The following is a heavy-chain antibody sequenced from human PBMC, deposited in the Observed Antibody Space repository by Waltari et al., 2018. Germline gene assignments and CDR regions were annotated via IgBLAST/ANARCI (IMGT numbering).Heavy chain of an antibody. CDR2: IDQDADKK. CDR3: ATDGNYFAF. V-gene: IGHV3-7*03. CDR1: GFSFSNYW. D-gene: IGHD3-10*01. Sequence: EVQMIESGGGLVQPGGSLRLSGASSGFSFSNYWMSWVRLAPGKGLEWVANIDQDADKKYYLDSVRGRFTISRDNTKNSLYLQMNSLRADDTAVYYCATDGNYFAFWGQGTLVTVSS. J-gene: IGHJ4*02.